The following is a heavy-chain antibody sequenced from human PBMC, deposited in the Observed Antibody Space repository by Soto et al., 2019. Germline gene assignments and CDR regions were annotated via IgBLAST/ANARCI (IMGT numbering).Heavy chain of an antibody. Sequence: QVQLQESGPGLVEPSGTLSLTCAVSGGSISSSNWWSWVRQPPGKGREWIGEIYHSGSTNYNPSLKRRDTISVDKSKNQFSLKLSSVTAADTAVYYCVRGGDYWGQGTLVTVSS. D-gene: IGHD3-16*01. V-gene: IGHV4-4*02. CDR3: VRGGDY. CDR2: IYHSGST. CDR1: GGSISSSNW. J-gene: IGHJ4*02.